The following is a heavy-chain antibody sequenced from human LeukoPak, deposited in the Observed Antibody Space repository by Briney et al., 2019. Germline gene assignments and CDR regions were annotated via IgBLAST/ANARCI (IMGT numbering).Heavy chain of an antibody. J-gene: IGHJ4*02. CDR1: GFTFSNTW. V-gene: IGHV3-7*01. CDR2: IKQDGSEK. Sequence: GGSLRLSCAASGFTFSNTWMSWVRQAPGKGLEWVANIKQDGSEKYYVDSVKGRFTISRDNAKNSLYLQMSSLRAEDTAVYYCARGGGPFDYWGQGTLVTVSS. CDR3: ARGGGPFDY. D-gene: IGHD3-16*01.